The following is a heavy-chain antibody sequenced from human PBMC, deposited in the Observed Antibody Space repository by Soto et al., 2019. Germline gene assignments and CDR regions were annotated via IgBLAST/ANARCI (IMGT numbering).Heavy chain of an antibody. CDR2: ISKDGSTK. J-gene: IGHJ4*02. Sequence: GGSLRLSCAASGFTFSSYGMHWVRQAPGKGLEWVAVISKDGSTKYDADSVKGRFTISRDNLKNTLYLQMNSLRAEDTAVYYCAKETHSSGYGSYFDYWGQGTLVTVSS. CDR1: GFTFSSYG. D-gene: IGHD3-22*01. CDR3: AKETHSSGYGSYFDY. V-gene: IGHV3-30*18.